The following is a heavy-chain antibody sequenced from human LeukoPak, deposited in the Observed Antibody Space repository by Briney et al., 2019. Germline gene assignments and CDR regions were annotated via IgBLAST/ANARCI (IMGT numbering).Heavy chain of an antibody. V-gene: IGHV3-23*01. Sequence: GWSLRLSCAASGFTFSSYGMSWVRQAPGKGLEWVSAISGSGGSTYYADSVKGRFTISRDNSKNTLYLQMNSLRAEDTAVYYCAKDGSSSGSYFDYWGQGTLVTVSS. CDR2: ISGSGGST. J-gene: IGHJ4*02. CDR3: AKDGSSSGSYFDY. D-gene: IGHD1-26*01. CDR1: GFTFSSYG.